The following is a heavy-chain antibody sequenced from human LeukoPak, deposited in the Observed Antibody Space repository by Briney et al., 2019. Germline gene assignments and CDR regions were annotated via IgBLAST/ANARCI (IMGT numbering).Heavy chain of an antibody. D-gene: IGHD3-10*01. V-gene: IGHV3-7*01. CDR1: GFTFSSYG. CDR2: IKKDGSEK. Sequence: GGSLRLSCAASGFTFSSYGMHWVRQAPGKGLEWVADIKKDGSEKNQVDSVTISRDNAKNSLYLQMNSLRAEDTAVYYCARGPPYGSRSDYLDYWGQGTLVTVSS. CDR3: ARGPPYGSRSDYLDY. J-gene: IGHJ4*02.